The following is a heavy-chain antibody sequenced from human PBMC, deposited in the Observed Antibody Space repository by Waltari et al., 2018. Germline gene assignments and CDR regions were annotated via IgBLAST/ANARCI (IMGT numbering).Heavy chain of an antibody. D-gene: IGHD2-21*02. CDR2: IYYTGST. CDR3: AGGGGGDWECFDP. V-gene: IGHV4-59*01. CDR1: GGSISGFY. Sequence: QVQLQESGPSLLKPSETLSLICTVSGGSISGFYWSWVRQPPGKGLDWIGYIYYTGSTNFNPSLKSRVTMSVDTSKNLFSLKLSSVTAADTAFYYCAGGGGGDWECFDPWGQGTLVTVSS. J-gene: IGHJ5*02.